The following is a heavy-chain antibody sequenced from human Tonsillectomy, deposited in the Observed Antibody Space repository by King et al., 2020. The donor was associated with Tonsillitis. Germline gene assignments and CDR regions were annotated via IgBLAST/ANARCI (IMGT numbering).Heavy chain of an antibody. CDR1: GYSISSDHF. CDR2: LYHSGST. D-gene: IGHD2-15*01. J-gene: IGHJ3*02. V-gene: IGHV4-38-2*02. CDR3: ARVLDYSDACDI. Sequence: VQLQESGPGLVKPSETLSLTCTVSGYSISSDHFWGWIRQPPGKGLEWIGTLYHSGSTYYNPSLKSRVTTSVDTSKNQFSLKLSSVTAADTAVYYCARVLDYSDACDIWGQGTMVTVSS.